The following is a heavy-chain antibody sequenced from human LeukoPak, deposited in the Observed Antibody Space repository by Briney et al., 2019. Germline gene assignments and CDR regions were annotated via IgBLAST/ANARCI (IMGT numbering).Heavy chain of an antibody. CDR1: GYSISSGYY. V-gene: IGHV4-38-2*02. J-gene: IGHJ4*02. CDR3: ARDRGIVGAFDY. CDR2: IYHSGST. Sequence: SETLSLTYTVSGYSISSGYYRGWIRQPPGKGLEWIGSIYHSGSTYYNPSLKSRVTISVDTSKNQCSLKLSSVTAADTAVYYCARDRGIVGAFDYWGQGTLVTVSS. D-gene: IGHD1-26*01.